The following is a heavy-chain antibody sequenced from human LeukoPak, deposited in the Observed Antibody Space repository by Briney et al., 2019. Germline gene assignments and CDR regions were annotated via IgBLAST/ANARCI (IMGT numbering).Heavy chain of an antibody. CDR2: INHSGST. CDR1: GGSISSGAYY. Sequence: SETLSLTCTVSGGSISSGAYYWIWIRQHPGKGLEWIGEINHSGSTNYNPSLKSRVTISVDTSKNQFSLKLSSVTAADTAVYYCARVTLPIAAADYWGQGTLVTVSS. V-gene: IGHV4-39*07. CDR3: ARVTLPIAAADY. D-gene: IGHD6-13*01. J-gene: IGHJ4*02.